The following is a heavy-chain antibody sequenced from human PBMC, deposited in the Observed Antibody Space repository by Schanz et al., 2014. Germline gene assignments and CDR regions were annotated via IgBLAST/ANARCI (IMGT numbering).Heavy chain of an antibody. J-gene: IGHJ4*02. CDR3: AKVAPAATYLDS. Sequence: VQLLESGGGLVQPGGSLRLSCAASGFTFSDYYMTWIRQAPGKGLEWVSDISDSGDSTHYADSVKGRFTISRDNAKNSLVLQRNSLSAEDTAVDYCAKVAPAATYLDSWGLGTLVTVSS. V-gene: IGHV3-11*01. CDR1: GFTFSDYY. D-gene: IGHD2-2*01. CDR2: ISDSGDST.